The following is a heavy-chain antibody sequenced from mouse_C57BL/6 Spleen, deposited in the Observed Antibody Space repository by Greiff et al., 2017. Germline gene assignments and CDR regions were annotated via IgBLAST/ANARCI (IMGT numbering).Heavy chain of an antibody. J-gene: IGHJ3*01. CDR2: IYPGDGDT. Sequence: QVQLKESGPELVKPGASVKISCKASGYAFSSSWMNWVKQRPGKGLEWIGRIYPGDGDTNYNGKFKGKATLTADKSSSTAYMQLSSLTSEDSAVYFCARGDSPGTFAYWGQGTLVTVSA. D-gene: IGHD3-2*02. V-gene: IGHV1-82*01. CDR3: ARGDSPGTFAY. CDR1: GYAFSSSW.